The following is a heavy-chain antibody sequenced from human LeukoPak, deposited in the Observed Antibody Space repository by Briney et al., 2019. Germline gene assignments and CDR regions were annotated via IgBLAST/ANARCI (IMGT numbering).Heavy chain of an antibody. J-gene: IGHJ4*02. D-gene: IGHD6-13*01. CDR1: GYTFTNYG. CDR3: ARDQSLVAYSSTWFDY. CDR2: ISAYNGNT. V-gene: IGHV1-18*01. Sequence: ASVKVSCKASGYTFTNYGISWVRQAPGRGLEWMGWISAYNGNTDYAQNLQGRVTMTTDTLTGTAYMELRSLRSDDTAVYYCARDQSLVAYSSTWFDYWGQGTPVTVSS.